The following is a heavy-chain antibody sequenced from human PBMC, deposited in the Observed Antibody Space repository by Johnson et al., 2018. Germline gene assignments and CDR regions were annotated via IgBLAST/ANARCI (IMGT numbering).Heavy chain of an antibody. Sequence: QVQLLESGGGVVQPGRSXRLSCAASGFTFSSYAMHWVRQAPGKGLEWVAVISYDGSNKYYADSVKGRFTISRDNSNNTLYLQMNSLRAEETAVYYCARDLMVYAMKAFDIWGQGTMVTVSS. J-gene: IGHJ3*02. CDR3: ARDLMVYAMKAFDI. CDR2: ISYDGSNK. D-gene: IGHD2-8*01. CDR1: GFTFSSYA. V-gene: IGHV3-30-3*01.